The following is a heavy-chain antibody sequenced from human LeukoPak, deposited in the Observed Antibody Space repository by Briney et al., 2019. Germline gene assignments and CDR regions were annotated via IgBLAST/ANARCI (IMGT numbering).Heavy chain of an antibody. Sequence: GGSLRLSCAASGFSFIGQTMHWVRQAPGKGLEGVAFISYDGKNRYHADSMKGRFTISRDNSKNTLYLQMNSLRVEDTAVYYCASPSWMGGGYFYALDYWGRGTLVTVSS. CDR1: GFSFIGQT. D-gene: IGHD1-26*01. V-gene: IGHV3-30*04. CDR3: ASPSWMGGGYFYALDY. CDR2: ISYDGKNR. J-gene: IGHJ4*02.